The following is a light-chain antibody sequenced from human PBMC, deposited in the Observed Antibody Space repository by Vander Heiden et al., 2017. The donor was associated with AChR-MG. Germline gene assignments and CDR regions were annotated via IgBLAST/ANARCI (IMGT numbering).Light chain of an antibody. J-gene: IGLJ1*01. V-gene: IGLV3-9*01. CDR3: QVWDGSTGV. CDR1: NIGSKN. CDR2: RDT. Sequence: SYELIQPLSVSVALGQTARITCGGNNIGSKNVHWYQQKPGQAPVLVIYRDTNRPSGIPERFSGSNSGTTATLTISRAQAGDDCYYYSQVWDGSTGVFGTGTKVTVL.